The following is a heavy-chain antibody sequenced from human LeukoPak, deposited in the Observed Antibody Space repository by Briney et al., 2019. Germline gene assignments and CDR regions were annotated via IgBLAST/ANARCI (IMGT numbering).Heavy chain of an antibody. J-gene: IGHJ4*02. Sequence: SETLPLPCTLSGYSISSGYYWGWIRQPPGKGLEWIGSIYHSGSTYYNPSLKSRVTISLDTSENQFSLKLSSVTAADTAVYYCARDLYSSGWGYFDYWGQGTLVTVSS. D-gene: IGHD6-19*01. CDR2: IYHSGST. CDR3: ARDLYSSGWGYFDY. CDR1: GYSISSGYY. V-gene: IGHV4-38-2*02.